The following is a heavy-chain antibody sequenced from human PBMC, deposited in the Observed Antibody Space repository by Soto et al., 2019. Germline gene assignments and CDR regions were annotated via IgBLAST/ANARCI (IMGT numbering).Heavy chain of an antibody. CDR1: GFTFSSYA. D-gene: IGHD1-26*01. V-gene: IGHV3-23*01. CDR2: ISGSGGST. J-gene: IGHJ4*02. CDR3: AKDPDSQIIVGADY. Sequence: GSRRLSCAASGFTFSSYAMSWVRQAPGKGLEWVSAISGSGGSTYYADSVKGRFTISRDNSKNTLYLQMNSLRAEDTAVYYCAKDPDSQIIVGADYWGQGTLVTVSS.